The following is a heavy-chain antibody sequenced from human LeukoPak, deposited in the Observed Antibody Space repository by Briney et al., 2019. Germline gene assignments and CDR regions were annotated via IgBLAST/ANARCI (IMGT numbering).Heavy chain of an antibody. CDR3: AKDLADFWSGYLH. CDR2: ISGSGGSK. Sequence: GGSLRLSYAASGFTFSSYAMSWARQAPGEGLEWVSAISGSGGSKYYADSVKGRFTISRDNSKNTLYLQMNSLRAEDTAVYYCAKDLADFWSGYLHWGQGTLVTVSS. J-gene: IGHJ4*02. V-gene: IGHV3-23*01. D-gene: IGHD3-3*01. CDR1: GFTFSSYA.